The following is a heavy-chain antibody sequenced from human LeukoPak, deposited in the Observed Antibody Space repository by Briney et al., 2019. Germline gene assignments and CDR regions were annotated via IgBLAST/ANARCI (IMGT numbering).Heavy chain of an antibody. D-gene: IGHD6-19*01. J-gene: IGHJ4*02. V-gene: IGHV3-30*02. Sequence: PGGSLRLSCAASGFTFSSYGMHWVRQAPGKGLEWVAFIRYDGSNKYYADSVKGRFTISRDNSKNTLYLQMNSLRAEDTAVYYCAKDSRVGHIAVAGIVDYWGQGTLVTVSS. CDR3: AKDSRVGHIAVAGIVDY. CDR1: GFTFSSYG. CDR2: IRYDGSNK.